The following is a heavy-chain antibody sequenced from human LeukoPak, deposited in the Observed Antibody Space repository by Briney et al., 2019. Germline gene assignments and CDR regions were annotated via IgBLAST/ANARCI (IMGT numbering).Heavy chain of an antibody. CDR2: INSDGSNT. J-gene: IGHJ4*02. CDR1: GFTFSNYW. V-gene: IGHV3-74*03. D-gene: IGHD5-12*01. Sequence: GGPLRLSCAASGFTFSNYWMHWVRQAPGKGLVWVSRINSDGSNTKTADSVQGRFTISRDNANHMLYLEMNSLRAEDTAMYYCARGPARRGSAFDCWGQGALVIVSS. CDR3: ARGPARRGSAFDC.